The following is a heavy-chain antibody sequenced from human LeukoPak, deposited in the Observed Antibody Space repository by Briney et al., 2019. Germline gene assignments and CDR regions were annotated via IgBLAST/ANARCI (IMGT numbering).Heavy chain of an antibody. CDR3: ARDCSSTSCYTPNWFDP. D-gene: IGHD2-2*02. CDR2: ISAYNGNT. CDR1: GYTFTSYG. J-gene: IGHJ5*02. Sequence: ASVKVSCKASGYTFTSYGISWVRQAPGQGLEWMGWISAYNGNTNYAQKLQGRVTMTTDTSTSTAYMELRSLRSDDTAVYYCARDCSSTSCYTPNWFDPWGQGTLVTVSS. V-gene: IGHV1-18*01.